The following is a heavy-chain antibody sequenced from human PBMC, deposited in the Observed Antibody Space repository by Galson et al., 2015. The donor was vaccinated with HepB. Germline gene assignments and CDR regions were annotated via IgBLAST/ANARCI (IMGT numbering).Heavy chain of an antibody. J-gene: IGHJ3*02. Sequence: SLRLSCAGSRFTFDDYDMHWVRQAPGKGLEWVSGISWNSGSIDYADSVKGRFTISRDNAKNSLYLQMNSLRAEDTALYYCAKDSEGRGSCYNGYAFDIWGQGTMVTVSS. CDR1: RFTFDDYD. V-gene: IGHV3-9*01. D-gene: IGHD2-2*02. CDR3: AKDSEGRGSCYNGYAFDI. CDR2: ISWNSGSI.